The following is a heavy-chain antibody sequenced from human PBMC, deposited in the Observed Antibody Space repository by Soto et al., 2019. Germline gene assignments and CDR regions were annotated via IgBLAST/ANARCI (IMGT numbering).Heavy chain of an antibody. CDR2: IYPGDSDT. CDR1: GYSFTSYW. Sequence: PGESLKISCKGSGYSFTSYWIGWVRQMPGKGLEWMGIIYPGDSDTRYSPSFQGRVTISADKSISTAYLQWSSLKASDTAMYYCAKSAAAGTKGYYSGMDVWGQGTTVTVSS. V-gene: IGHV5-51*01. J-gene: IGHJ6*02. D-gene: IGHD6-13*01. CDR3: AKSAAAGTKGYYSGMDV.